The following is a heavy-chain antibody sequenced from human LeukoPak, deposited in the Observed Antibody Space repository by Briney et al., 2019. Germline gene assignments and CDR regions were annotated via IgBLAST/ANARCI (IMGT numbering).Heavy chain of an antibody. V-gene: IGHV4-59*01. Sequence: SETLSLTCTVSGHSISNYYWSWLRQPPGKGLEWIGYLYFSGSTNYNPSLKSRVTISVDTSKNQFSLKLSSVTAADTAMYYCARGIAGEWLPIWGQGTLVTVSS. D-gene: IGHD3-3*01. CDR3: ARGIAGEWLPI. CDR2: LYFSGST. CDR1: GHSISNYY. J-gene: IGHJ4*02.